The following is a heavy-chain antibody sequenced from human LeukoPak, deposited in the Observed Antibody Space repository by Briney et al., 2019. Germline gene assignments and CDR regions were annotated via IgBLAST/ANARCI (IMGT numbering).Heavy chain of an antibody. CDR1: GFTFSNYA. CDR2: ISYDESNK. V-gene: IGHV3-30-3*01. D-gene: IGHD2-2*01. Sequence: GGSLRLSCAASGFTFSNYAMHWVRQAPGKGLEWVAVISYDESNKYYADSVKGRFTISRDNSKNTLYLQMNSLRAEDTAVYYCARDQAMKAYIDYWGQGTLVTVSS. J-gene: IGHJ4*02. CDR3: ARDQAMKAYIDY.